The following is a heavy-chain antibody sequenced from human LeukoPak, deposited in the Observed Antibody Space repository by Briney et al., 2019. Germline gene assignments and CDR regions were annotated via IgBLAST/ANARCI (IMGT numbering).Heavy chain of an antibody. J-gene: IGHJ3*02. CDR1: GGSISSGSYY. CDR2: IYTSGST. CDR3: ARNKYSSGWYGGPHDAFDI. V-gene: IGHV4-61*02. D-gene: IGHD6-19*01. Sequence: PSETLSLTCTVSGGSISSGSYYWSWIRQPAGKGLEWIGRIYTSGSTNYNPSLKSRVTISVDTSKNQFSLNLSSVTAADTAMYYCARNKYSSGWYGGPHDAFDIWGQGTMVTVSS.